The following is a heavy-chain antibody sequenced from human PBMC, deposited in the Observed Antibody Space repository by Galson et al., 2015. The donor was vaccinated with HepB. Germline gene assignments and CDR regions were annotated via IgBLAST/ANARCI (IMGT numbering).Heavy chain of an antibody. Sequence: SLRLSCAASGFTFTDYYMSWIRQAPGKGLECIAYITSSGRTIYYADSVRGRFTIARDNAKNSVSLQMNSLRADDTAMYYCARTPAEFDSWGQGTLVTVSS. CDR2: ITSSGRTI. V-gene: IGHV3-11*01. J-gene: IGHJ4*02. CDR1: GFTFTDYY. D-gene: IGHD6-25*01. CDR3: ARTPAEFDS.